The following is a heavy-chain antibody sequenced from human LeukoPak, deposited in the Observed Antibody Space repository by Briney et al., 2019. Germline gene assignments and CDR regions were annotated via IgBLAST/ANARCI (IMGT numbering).Heavy chain of an antibody. D-gene: IGHD4-17*01. CDR1: GFSFSRYE. Sequence: GGSLRLSCAASGFSFSRYEMNWVRQAPGKGLEWVSYISSSGSTIYYADSVKGRFTISRDNAKNSLYLQMNSLRAEDTAVYYCAKTTVTTSLPFDYWGQGTLVTVSS. J-gene: IGHJ4*02. V-gene: IGHV3-48*03. CDR3: AKTTVTTSLPFDY. CDR2: ISSSGSTI.